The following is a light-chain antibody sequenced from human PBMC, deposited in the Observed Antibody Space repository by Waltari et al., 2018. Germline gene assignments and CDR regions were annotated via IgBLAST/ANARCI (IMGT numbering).Light chain of an antibody. Sequence: QSALTQPASVSGSPGQSITISCTGTSSDVGSYNYVSWYQQHPGKAPKLLIYDVTNRPSGVSNRFSGSKSGNTASLTISVLQAEDEADYYCSSYMDTTTLELFGGGTSLTVL. V-gene: IGLV2-14*03. J-gene: IGLJ2*01. CDR1: SSDVGSYNY. CDR3: SSYMDTTTLEL. CDR2: DVT.